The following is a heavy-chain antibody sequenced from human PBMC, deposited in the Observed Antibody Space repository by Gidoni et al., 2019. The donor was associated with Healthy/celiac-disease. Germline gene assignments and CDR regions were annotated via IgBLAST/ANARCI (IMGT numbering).Heavy chain of an antibody. CDR3: AKTGATVTTGDY. CDR1: GFTFSSYA. Sequence: EVQLLESGGGLVQPGGSLRLSWAAPGFTFSSYAMSWVRQAPGKGLEWVSAISGSGGSTYYADSVKGRFTISRDNSKNTLYLQMNSLRAEDTAVYYCAKTGATVTTGDYWGQGTLVTVSS. CDR2: ISGSGGST. J-gene: IGHJ4*02. V-gene: IGHV3-23*01. D-gene: IGHD4-17*01.